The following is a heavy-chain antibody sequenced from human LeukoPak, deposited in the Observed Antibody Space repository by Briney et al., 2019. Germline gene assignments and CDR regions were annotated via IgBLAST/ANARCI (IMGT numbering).Heavy chain of an antibody. J-gene: IGHJ4*02. D-gene: IGHD1-26*01. CDR3: ARGSIIVGATGY. CDR2: INPTGGST. Sequence: AASVKVSCKASGYTFTSYYMHWVRQAPGQGLEWMGLINPTGGSTGYAQKFQGRVTMTRDMSTSTDYMELSSLRSEDTAIYYCARGSIIVGATGYWGQGTLVTVSS. V-gene: IGHV1-46*01. CDR1: GYTFTSYY.